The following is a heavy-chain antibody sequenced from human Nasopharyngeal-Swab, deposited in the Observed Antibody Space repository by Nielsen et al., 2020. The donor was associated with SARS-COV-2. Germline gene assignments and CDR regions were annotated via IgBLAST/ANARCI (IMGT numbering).Heavy chain of an antibody. D-gene: IGHD5-12*01. Sequence: VRQAPGKGLGWVAVISYDGSNKYYADSVKGRFTISRDNSKNTLYLQMNSLRAEDTAVYYRAKGGYSGYDPLGMDVWGQGTTVTVSS. V-gene: IGHV3-30*18. CDR2: ISYDGSNK. J-gene: IGHJ6*02. CDR3: AKGGYSGYDPLGMDV.